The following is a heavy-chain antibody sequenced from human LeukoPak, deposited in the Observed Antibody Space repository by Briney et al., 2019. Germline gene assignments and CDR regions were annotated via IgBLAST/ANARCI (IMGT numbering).Heavy chain of an antibody. CDR1: GFTFSDHY. J-gene: IGHJ4*02. Sequence: GGPLRLSCAASGFTFSDHYMSWIRQAPGKGLEWIAYIDTSGRSVYYGDYMKGRFTISRDNAKSSLYLQMNSLSAEDTAVYCCARTRGSGYLYYFDSWGQGTLVTVSS. D-gene: IGHD3-3*01. V-gene: IGHV3-11*01. CDR2: IDTSGRSV. CDR3: ARTRGSGYLYYFDS.